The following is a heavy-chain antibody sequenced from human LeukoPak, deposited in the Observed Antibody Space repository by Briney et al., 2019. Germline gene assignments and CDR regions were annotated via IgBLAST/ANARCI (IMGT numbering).Heavy chain of an antibody. CDR1: GYTFTSYD. Sequence: GASVKVSCKASGYTFTSYDINWVRQATGQGLEWMGWMNPNSGNTGYAQKFQGRVTMTRNTSISTAYMELSSLRSEETAVYYCAKGGVLLWFGELAHWFGPWGPGTLVTVSS. CDR3: AKGGVLLWFGELAHWFGP. D-gene: IGHD3-10*01. CDR2: MNPNSGNT. J-gene: IGHJ5*02. V-gene: IGHV1-8*01.